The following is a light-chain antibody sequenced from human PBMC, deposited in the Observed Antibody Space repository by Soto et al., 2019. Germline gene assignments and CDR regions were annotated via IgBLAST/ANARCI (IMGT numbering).Light chain of an antibody. Sequence: IVLTQSPCTLSLSPGERATLSCRASQSVSSNYLAWYQQKLGQAPRLLIYDASRRATGIPDRFSGSGSGTDFTLTISRLEPEDFVVYYCQQYGRSPTFGQGTKVDIK. J-gene: IGKJ1*01. CDR1: QSVSSNY. CDR3: QQYGRSPT. CDR2: DAS. V-gene: IGKV3-20*01.